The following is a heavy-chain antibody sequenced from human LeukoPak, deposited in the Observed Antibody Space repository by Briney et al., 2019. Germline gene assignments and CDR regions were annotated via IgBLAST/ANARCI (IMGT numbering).Heavy chain of an antibody. CDR2: ISSSSSTI. CDR1: GFTFSSYS. V-gene: IGHV3-48*04. Sequence: PGGSLRLSCAASGFTFSSYSMNWVRQAPGKGLEWVSYISSSSSTIYYADSVKGRLTISRDNAKNSLDLQMNTLRAEDTAVYYCAREAIYGSKSYYDYWGQGTLVTVSS. CDR3: AREAIYGSKSYYDY. J-gene: IGHJ4*02. D-gene: IGHD3-10*01.